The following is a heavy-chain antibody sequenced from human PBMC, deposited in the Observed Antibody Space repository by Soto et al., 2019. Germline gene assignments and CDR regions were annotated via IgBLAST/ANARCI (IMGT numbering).Heavy chain of an antibody. CDR1: GGSFSGYY. CDR2: INPTGGT. D-gene: IGHD1-1*01. V-gene: IGHV4-34*01. Sequence: PSETLSLTCAVYGGSFSGYYWSWVRQSPGKGLEWIGEINPTGGTNYNPSLKSRVTISVDTSKDQLSLQLSSVTAADTAVYYCARTRATPASRNLDYWGQGTLVTVS. J-gene: IGHJ4*02. CDR3: ARTRATPASRNLDY.